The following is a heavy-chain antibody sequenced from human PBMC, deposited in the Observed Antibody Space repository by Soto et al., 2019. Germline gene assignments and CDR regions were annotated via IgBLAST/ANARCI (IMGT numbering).Heavy chain of an antibody. D-gene: IGHD3-3*01. Sequence: QVQLQQWGTALLKPSETLSLTCVVYGGSFSGHFWSWIRQPPGKGLEWIGEINHSGSANYNPSLRSRVTISVDTSKNQFSLKVNSVTAADTAVYYCAGWAVGVMNFGVPKGYWGQGTLVTVSS. V-gene: IGHV4-34*01. CDR2: INHSGSA. CDR3: AGWAVGVMNFGVPKGY. J-gene: IGHJ4*02. CDR1: GGSFSGHF.